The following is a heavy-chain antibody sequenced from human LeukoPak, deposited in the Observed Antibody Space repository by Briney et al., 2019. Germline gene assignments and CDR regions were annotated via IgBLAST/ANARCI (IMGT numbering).Heavy chain of an antibody. J-gene: IGHJ4*02. V-gene: IGHV1-69*13. CDR1: GGTFSSYA. Sequence: SVKVSCRASGGTFSSYAISWVRQAPGQGLEWMGGIIPIFGTANYAQKFQGRVTITADESTSTAYMELSSLRSEDTAVYYCARDHGPTVTRFDYWGQGTLVTVSS. D-gene: IGHD4-17*01. CDR3: ARDHGPTVTRFDY. CDR2: IIPIFGTA.